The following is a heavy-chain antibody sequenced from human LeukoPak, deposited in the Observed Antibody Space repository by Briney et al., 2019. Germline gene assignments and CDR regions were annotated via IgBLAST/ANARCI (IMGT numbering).Heavy chain of an antibody. J-gene: IGHJ4*02. V-gene: IGHV1-2*06. CDR1: GYTFTGYY. Sequence: ASVKVSCKASGYTFTGYYVHWVRQAPGQGLEWMGRINPNSGGTNYAQKFQGRVTMTRDTSISTAYMELSRLRSDDTAVYYCARDHCSGGSCYDCVDYWGQGTLVTVSS. D-gene: IGHD2-15*01. CDR2: INPNSGGT. CDR3: ARDHCSGGSCYDCVDY.